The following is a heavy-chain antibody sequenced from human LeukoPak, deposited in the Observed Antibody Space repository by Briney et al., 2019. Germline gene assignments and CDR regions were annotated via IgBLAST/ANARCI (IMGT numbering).Heavy chain of an antibody. CDR1: GFTFNNYW. CDR3: ARGVEPLAANTLAY. V-gene: IGHV3-53*01. D-gene: IGHD1-14*01. Sequence: GGSLRLSCAASGFTFNNYWMTWVRQAPGKGLEWVSVLYSDGNTKYADSVQGRFTISRDNSKNTLYLEMNSLSPDDTAVYYCARGVEPLAANTLAYWGQGTLVTVSS. J-gene: IGHJ4*02. CDR2: LYSDGNT.